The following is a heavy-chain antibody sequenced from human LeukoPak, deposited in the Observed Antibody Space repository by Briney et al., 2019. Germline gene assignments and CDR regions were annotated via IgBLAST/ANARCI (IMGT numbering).Heavy chain of an antibody. J-gene: IGHJ4*02. CDR2: IYYSGST. Sequence: SQTLSLTCTVSGGSISSGGYYWSCIRQHPGKGLEWIGYIYYSGSTYYNPSLKSRVTISVDTSKNQFSLKLSSVTAADTAVYYCARGPMVRGVIISGKFDYWGQGTLVTVSS. CDR3: ARGPMVRGVIISGKFDY. D-gene: IGHD3-10*01. CDR1: GGSISSGGYY. V-gene: IGHV4-31*03.